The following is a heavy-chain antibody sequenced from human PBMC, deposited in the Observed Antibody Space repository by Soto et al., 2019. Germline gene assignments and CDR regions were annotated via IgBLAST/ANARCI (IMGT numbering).Heavy chain of an antibody. CDR2: IIPIFGTA. D-gene: IGHD1-26*01. V-gene: IGHV1-69*13. CDR3: ARDRCPYSGSCWGMEV. J-gene: IGHJ6*02. CDR1: GGTFSSYA. Sequence: SVKVSCKASGGTFSSYAISWVRQAPGQVLEWMGGIIPIFGTANYAQKFQGRVTITADESTSTAYMELSSLRSEDTAVYYCARDRCPYSGSCWGMEVWGQGTTVTVSS.